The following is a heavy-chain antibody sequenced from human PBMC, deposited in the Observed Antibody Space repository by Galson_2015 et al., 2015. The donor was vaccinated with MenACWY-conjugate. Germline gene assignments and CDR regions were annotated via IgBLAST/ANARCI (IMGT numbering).Heavy chain of an antibody. Sequence: SLRLSCAASGFTFSSNWMSWVRQAPGKGLEWVANINQDGSEKYYVNSMKGRFTISRDDAKNSLYLQMSSLRAEDTAVYYCAKLPAGSEIRYFYGMDVWGQGTTVTVSS. CDR2: INQDGSEK. CDR3: AKLPAGSEIRYFYGMDV. CDR1: GFTFSSNW. J-gene: IGHJ6*02. D-gene: IGHD5-24*01. V-gene: IGHV3-7*03.